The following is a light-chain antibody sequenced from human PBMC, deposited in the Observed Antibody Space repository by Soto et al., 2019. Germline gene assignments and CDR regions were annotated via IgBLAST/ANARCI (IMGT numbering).Light chain of an antibody. Sequence: DIQMTQSPASLSASVGDRVTMTCRASQGISNYLVWYQQQPGKVPKLLIYAASTLHSGVPSRFSGSGSGTDFTLTISSLPHEDVGTYYCQRYDYASLTFGGGTKVEIK. V-gene: IGKV1-27*01. J-gene: IGKJ4*01. CDR2: AAS. CDR1: QGISNY. CDR3: QRYDYASLT.